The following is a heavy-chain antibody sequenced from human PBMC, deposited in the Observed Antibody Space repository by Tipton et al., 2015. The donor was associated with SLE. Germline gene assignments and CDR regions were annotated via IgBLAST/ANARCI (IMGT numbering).Heavy chain of an antibody. Sequence: TLSLTCTVSGGSISQYYWTWIRQSPGQGLEWVGYVYNSGATDTNPSLKSRLTVSVDTSKNQFSLKLSSVTVADTAVYYCARDEYRYDTTGYHLLGHFDFWGQGTLVTVSS. CDR1: GGSISQYY. V-gene: IGHV4-4*09. CDR2: VYNSGAT. CDR3: ARDEYRYDTTGYHLLGHFDF. J-gene: IGHJ4*02. D-gene: IGHD3-22*01.